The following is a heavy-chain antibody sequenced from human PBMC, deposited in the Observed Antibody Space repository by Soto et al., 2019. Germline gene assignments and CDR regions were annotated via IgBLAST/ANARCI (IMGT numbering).Heavy chain of an antibody. D-gene: IGHD3-22*01. J-gene: IGHJ4*02. CDR2: IIPIFGTA. CDR1: GGTFSSYA. Sequence: SVKVSCKASGGTFSSYAISWVRQAPGQGLEWMGGIIPIFGTANYAQKFQGRVTITADKSTSTAYMELSSLRSEDTAVYYCARVYYDSSGYYLHLDYWGQGTLVTVSS. V-gene: IGHV1-69*06. CDR3: ARVYYDSSGYYLHLDY.